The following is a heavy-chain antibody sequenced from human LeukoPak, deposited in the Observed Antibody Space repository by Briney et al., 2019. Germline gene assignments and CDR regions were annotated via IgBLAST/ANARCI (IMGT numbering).Heavy chain of an antibody. Sequence: SETLSLTCTVSGASISSSSYYGAWIRQPPGKGQEWIGSIYFIGSTYYNTSLKSRVTISVDTSKNQFSLNLSSVTAADTAVYYCARGIIGTFDFWGQGILVSVSS. CDR3: ARGIIGTFDF. CDR1: GASISSSSYY. V-gene: IGHV4-39*02. CDR2: IYFIGST. J-gene: IGHJ4*02. D-gene: IGHD1-26*01.